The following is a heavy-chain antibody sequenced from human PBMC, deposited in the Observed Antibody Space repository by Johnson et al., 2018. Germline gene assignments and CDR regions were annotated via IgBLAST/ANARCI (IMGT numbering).Heavy chain of an antibody. CDR3: AKMSGSDWYYYNYYDVDV. J-gene: IGHJ6*03. Sequence: VQLQESGGGLVQPGGSLRLSCAASGFTFSSYAMSWLRQAPGKGLQWVSSISYSAGSTYYADSVKGRFTISRDNSKNTLYLQMNSLRAEDTAVYYCAKMSGSDWYYYNYYDVDVWGKGTTVTVSS. D-gene: IGHD3-9*01. V-gene: IGHV3-23*01. CDR1: GFTFSSYA. CDR2: ISYSAGST.